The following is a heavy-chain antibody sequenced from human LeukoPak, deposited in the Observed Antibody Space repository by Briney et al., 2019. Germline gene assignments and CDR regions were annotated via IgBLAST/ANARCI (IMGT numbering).Heavy chain of an antibody. CDR3: ARDGGYSYVYPYYYYYMDV. V-gene: IGHV4-59*01. CDR1: GGSISSYY. D-gene: IGHD5-18*01. Sequence: TSSETLSLTCTVSGGSISSYYWSWIRQPPGKGLEWIGYIYYSGSTNYNPSLKSRVTISVDTSKNQFSLKLSSVTAADTAVYYCARDGGYSYVYPYYYYYMDVWGKGTTVTISS. CDR2: IYYSGST. J-gene: IGHJ6*03.